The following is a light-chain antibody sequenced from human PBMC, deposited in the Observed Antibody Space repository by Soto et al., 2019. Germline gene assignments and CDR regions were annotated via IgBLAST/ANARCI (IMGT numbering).Light chain of an antibody. Sequence: EIVLTQYPGTLSLSPGERATLSCRASQLVTSNYLVWYQQKPGQAPRLLIYGASSRATGIPDRFTGSGSGTDFTLSISRLEPEDSAVYYCQQYGRSPLTFGGGTKVEIK. V-gene: IGKV3-20*01. CDR3: QQYGRSPLT. CDR2: GAS. J-gene: IGKJ4*01. CDR1: QLVTSNY.